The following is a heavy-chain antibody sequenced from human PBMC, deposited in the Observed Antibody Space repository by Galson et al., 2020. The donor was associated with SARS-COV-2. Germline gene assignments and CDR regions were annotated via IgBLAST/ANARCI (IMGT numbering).Heavy chain of an antibody. CDR2: IYYTGST. J-gene: IGHJ4*02. V-gene: IGHV4-39*07. CDR3: ARKAATYDY. D-gene: IGHD6-25*01. CDR1: GSLVSSTRYY. Sequence: ASETLSLTCSVSGSLVSSTRYYWGWIRQPPGKGLEWIGSIYYTGSTFYNPSLKSRVTISMDTSKNQLSLRLTSVTAADRAVYFCARKAATYDYWGQGILVTVSS.